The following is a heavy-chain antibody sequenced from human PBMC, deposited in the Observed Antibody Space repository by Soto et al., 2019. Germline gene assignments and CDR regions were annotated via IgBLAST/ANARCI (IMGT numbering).Heavy chain of an antibody. Sequence: GESLKISCKVSGYSFPNYWIGWVRQMPGKGLEWMGMIYPHDSDTRYSLSFQGRVTISADKSGSTVFLQWSSLKASDTAMYYCTRPPHGSDGAFWGQGTQVTVSS. CDR1: GYSFPNYW. D-gene: IGHD3-10*01. V-gene: IGHV5-51*01. CDR3: TRPPHGSDGAF. CDR2: IYPHDSDT. J-gene: IGHJ4*02.